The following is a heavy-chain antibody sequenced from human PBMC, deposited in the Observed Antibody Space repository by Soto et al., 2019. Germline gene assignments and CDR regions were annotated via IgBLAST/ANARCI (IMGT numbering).Heavy chain of an antibody. V-gene: IGHV3-48*02. J-gene: IGHJ4*02. D-gene: IGHD6-19*01. CDR1: GFPFSSYC. Sequence: LRLSDVASGFPFSSYCMNWDRQAPGQGLEWVSYISSGRVTTNYADTVKGRFTISRDNAKSSLYLQLNSLRDDDTAVYCGARGGAGRSSYWGRGTQSAVAS. CDR3: ARGGAGRSSY. CDR2: ISSGRVTT.